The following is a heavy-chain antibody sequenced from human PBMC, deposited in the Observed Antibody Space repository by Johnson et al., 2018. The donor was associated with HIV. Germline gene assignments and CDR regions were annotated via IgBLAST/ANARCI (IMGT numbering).Heavy chain of an antibody. J-gene: IGHJ3*02. Sequence: QVQLVESGGGVVQPGRSLRLSCAASGFTFSSYAMHWVRQAPGKGLEWVAVISYDGSNKYYADSVKGRFTISRDNSKNTLYLQMNSLRAEDTAVYYCARGAKFWSANDAFEIWGQGTMVTVSS. CDR3: ARGAKFWSANDAFEI. V-gene: IGHV3-30-3*01. D-gene: IGHD3-3*01. CDR1: GFTFSSYA. CDR2: ISYDGSNK.